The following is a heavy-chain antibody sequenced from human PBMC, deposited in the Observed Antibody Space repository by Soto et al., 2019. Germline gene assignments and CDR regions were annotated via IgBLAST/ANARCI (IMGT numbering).Heavy chain of an antibody. CDR3: AKRQAPAGAYEH. V-gene: IGHV3-23*01. CDR1: GFQLSSCA. Sequence: EVQLLESGGGLVQPGGSLKFSCAASGFQLSSCAMSWVRQAPGKGLEWVSGINEGDGATNYLDSVRGRFTISRDNSKNTLYLEMNSLRVEDTAIYYCAKRQAPAGAYEHWGQGILVIVSS. D-gene: IGHD6-13*01. CDR2: INEGDGAT. J-gene: IGHJ1*01.